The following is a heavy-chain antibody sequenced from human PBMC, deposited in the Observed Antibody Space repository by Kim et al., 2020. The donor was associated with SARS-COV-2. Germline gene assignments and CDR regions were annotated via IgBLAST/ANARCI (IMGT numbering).Heavy chain of an antibody. CDR1: GGSISSGNFY. V-gene: IGHV4-30-4*08. D-gene: IGHD3-3*01. J-gene: IGHJ4*02. CDR2: IYDSGST. CDR3: ARGCVSRGAYDFFDY. Sequence: SETLSLTCTVSGGSISSGNFYWSWIRQPPGKGLEWIGYIYDSGSTYHNPSLKSRLSISIDTSKSQFSLNMTSVTAADTAVYYCARGCVSRGAYDFFDYWGQGSLVTVSS.